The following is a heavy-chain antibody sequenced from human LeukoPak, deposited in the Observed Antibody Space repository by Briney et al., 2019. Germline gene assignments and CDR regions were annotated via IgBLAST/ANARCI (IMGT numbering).Heavy chain of an antibody. D-gene: IGHD3-10*01. CDR2: IYYSGST. CDR1: GGSFSGYS. Sequence: PSETLSLTCAVYGGSFSGYSWSWIRQPPGKGLEWIGYIYYSGSTNYNPSLKSRVTISVDTSKNQFSLKLSSVTAADTAVYYCARERLGEEYYYYMDVWGKGTTVTVSS. J-gene: IGHJ6*03. CDR3: ARERLGEEYYYYMDV. V-gene: IGHV4-59*01.